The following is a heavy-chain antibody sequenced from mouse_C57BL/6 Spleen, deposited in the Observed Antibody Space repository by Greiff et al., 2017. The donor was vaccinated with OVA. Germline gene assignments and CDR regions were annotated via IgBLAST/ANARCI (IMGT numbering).Heavy chain of an antibody. D-gene: IGHD2-2*01. CDR1: GFTFSDYG. J-gene: IGHJ4*01. V-gene: IGHV5-17*01. Sequence: EVQVVESGGGLVKPGGSLKLSCAASGFTFSDYGMHWVRQAPEKGLEWVAYISSGSSTIYYADTVKGRFTISRDNAKNTLFLQMTSLRSEDTAMYYCARDGYDGDYYAMDYWGQGTPVTVSS. CDR3: ARDGYDGDYYAMDY. CDR2: ISSGSSTI.